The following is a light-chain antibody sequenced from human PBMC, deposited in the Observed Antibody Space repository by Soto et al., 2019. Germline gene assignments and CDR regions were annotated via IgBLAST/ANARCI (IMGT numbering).Light chain of an antibody. CDR3: QQYANLPPFT. V-gene: IGKV1-33*01. J-gene: IGKJ3*01. CDR2: DAS. Sequence: DIQMTQSPSSLSASVGDRVTITCQASQDISNYLNWYQQKPGKAPKLLIYDASNLETGVPSRFSGSGSGTDFTFTISSLQPEDIATYYCQQYANLPPFTFGPGTKSGYQT. CDR1: QDISNY.